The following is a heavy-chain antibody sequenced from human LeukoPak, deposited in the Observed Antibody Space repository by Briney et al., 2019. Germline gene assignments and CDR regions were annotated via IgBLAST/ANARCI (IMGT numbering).Heavy chain of an antibody. CDR2: INHSGST. D-gene: IGHD6-6*01. Sequence: PSETLSLTCAVYGGSFSGYYWGWIRQPPGKGLEWIGEINHSGSTNYNPSLKSRVTISVDTSKNQFSLKLSSVTAADTAVYYCARRRQLARVWDYWGQGTLVTVSS. J-gene: IGHJ4*02. CDR3: ARRRQLARVWDY. V-gene: IGHV4-34*01. CDR1: GGSFSGYY.